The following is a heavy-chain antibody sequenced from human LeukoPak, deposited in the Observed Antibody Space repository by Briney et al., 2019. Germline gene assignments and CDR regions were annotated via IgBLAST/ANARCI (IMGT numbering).Heavy chain of an antibody. J-gene: IGHJ4*02. CDR3: AKDSGSYYIFDY. Sequence: GGSLRLSCAASGFTFTNAWMSWVRQAPGKGLEWVSAISGSGGSTYYADSVKGRFTISRDNSKNTLYLQMNSLRAEDTAVYYCAKDSGSYYIFDYWGQGTLVTVSS. CDR1: GFTFTNAW. V-gene: IGHV3-23*01. D-gene: IGHD3-10*01. CDR2: ISGSGGST.